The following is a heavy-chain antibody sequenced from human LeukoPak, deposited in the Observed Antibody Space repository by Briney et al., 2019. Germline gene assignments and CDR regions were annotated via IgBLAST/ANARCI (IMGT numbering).Heavy chain of an antibody. CDR3: ARDRTITPRTFPNWFDP. V-gene: IGHV4-39*07. CDR1: SGSISTSNYY. J-gene: IGHJ5*02. Sequence: PSETLSLTCTVSSGSISTSNYYWGWVRQPPGKALEWIGNIFYSGSTYYSPSLKSRVTISVVTSKNQFSLKLSSVTAADTAVYYCARDRTITPRTFPNWFDPWGQGTLVTVSS. CDR2: IFYSGST. D-gene: IGHD4-23*01.